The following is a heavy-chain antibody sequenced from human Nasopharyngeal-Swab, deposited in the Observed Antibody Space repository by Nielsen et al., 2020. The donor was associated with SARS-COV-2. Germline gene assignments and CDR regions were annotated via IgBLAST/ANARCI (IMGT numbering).Heavy chain of an antibody. Sequence: LKISCAASGFTFSNYALPWVRQAPGKGLEYVSAITSNGGSTYYANSLKGRFTLSRDNSQNTLYLQMGSLRAEDMPVYYFSREWRWADDYWGQGTLVTVSS. D-gene: IGHD5-24*01. CDR1: GFTFSNYA. CDR2: ITSNGGST. J-gene: IGHJ4*02. V-gene: IGHV3-64*01. CDR3: SREWRWADDY.